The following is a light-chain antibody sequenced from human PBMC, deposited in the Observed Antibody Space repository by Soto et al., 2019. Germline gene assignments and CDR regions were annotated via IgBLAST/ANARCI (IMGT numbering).Light chain of an antibody. J-gene: IGKJ3*01. CDR1: QSVSSSY. CDR2: GAS. V-gene: IGKV3-20*01. Sequence: EIVLTQSPGTLSLSPGERATLSCRASQSVSSSYLAWYQQKPGQAPRLLIYGASSRATGIPDRFSGSWSGTDFTLTISRLEPEDFAVYYCQQYGSLWFTFGPGTKVDIK. CDR3: QQYGSLWFT.